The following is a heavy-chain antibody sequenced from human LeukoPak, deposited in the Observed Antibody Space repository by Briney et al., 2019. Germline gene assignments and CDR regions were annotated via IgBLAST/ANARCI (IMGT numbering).Heavy chain of an antibody. CDR1: GYTFNSYD. J-gene: IGHJ3*02. Sequence: ASVKVSCKASGYTFNSYDINWVRQATGQGLEWMGWMNPNSGNTGYAQKFQGRVTMTRNTSISTTYMELSSLRSEDTAVYYCAKNTYYDFWSGYYNDAFDIWGQGTMVTVSS. CDR2: MNPNSGNT. V-gene: IGHV1-8*01. CDR3: AKNTYYDFWSGYYNDAFDI. D-gene: IGHD3-3*01.